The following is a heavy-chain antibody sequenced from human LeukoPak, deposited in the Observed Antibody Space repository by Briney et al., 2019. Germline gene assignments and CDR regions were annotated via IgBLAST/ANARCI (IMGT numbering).Heavy chain of an antibody. V-gene: IGHV4-39*07. CDR2: IYYSGST. Sequence: SETLSLTCTVSGGSISSSSYYWGWIRQPPGKGLEWIGSIYYSGSTYYNPSLKSRVTISVDTSKNQFSLKVNSVTAADTAVYYCARGDCSSTICYSPMDVWGKGTTVTVSS. CDR1: GGSISSSSYY. J-gene: IGHJ6*03. CDR3: ARGDCSSTICYSPMDV. D-gene: IGHD2-2*01.